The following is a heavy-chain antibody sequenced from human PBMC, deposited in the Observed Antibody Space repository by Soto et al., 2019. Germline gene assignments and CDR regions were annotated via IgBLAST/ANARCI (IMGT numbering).Heavy chain of an antibody. J-gene: IGHJ4*02. Sequence: GGSLRLSCAASGFTFSSYAMSWVRQAPGKGLEWVSAISGSGGSTYYADSVKGRFTISRDNSKNTLYLQMNSLRAEDTAVYYCAKSEGGSSSGGYFDYWGQGTLVTVSS. CDR1: GFTFSSYA. CDR2: ISGSGGST. V-gene: IGHV3-23*01. CDR3: AKSEGGSSSGGYFDY. D-gene: IGHD3-22*01.